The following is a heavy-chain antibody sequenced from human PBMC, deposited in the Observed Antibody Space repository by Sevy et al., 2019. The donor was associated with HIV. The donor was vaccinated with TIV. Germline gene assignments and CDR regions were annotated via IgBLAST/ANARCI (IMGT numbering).Heavy chain of an antibody. J-gene: IGHJ4*02. Sequence: GGSLRLSCAASGFTFNSYGMHWVRQAPGKGLEWVAVIWYDGTNKEYADSVKGRFTISRDNSKNTLYLQMNSLRAEDTAVYYCAKGSGYDFTIVYWGQGTLVTVSS. CDR2: IWYDGTNK. V-gene: IGHV3-30*02. CDR1: GFTFNSYG. D-gene: IGHD5-12*01. CDR3: AKGSGYDFTIVY.